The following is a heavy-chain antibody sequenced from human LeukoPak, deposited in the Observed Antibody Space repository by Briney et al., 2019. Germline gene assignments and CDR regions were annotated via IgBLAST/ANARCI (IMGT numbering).Heavy chain of an antibody. CDR1: GFTFSSYW. J-gene: IGHJ4*02. Sequence: GGSLRLSCAVSGFTFSSYWMSWFRQAPGEGLEWVANINQDGSQKFSVDSVKGRFTISRDNAKNSLSLQMNSLRVEDTAVYYCARDWFDGDYDRFDYWGQGTLVTVSS. CDR2: INQDGSQK. D-gene: IGHD4-17*01. CDR3: ARDWFDGDYDRFDY. V-gene: IGHV3-7*03.